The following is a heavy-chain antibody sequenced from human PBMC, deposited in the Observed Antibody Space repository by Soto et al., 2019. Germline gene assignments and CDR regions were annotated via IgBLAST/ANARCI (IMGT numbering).Heavy chain of an antibody. J-gene: IGHJ4*02. CDR1: GFTFSSYA. D-gene: IGHD6-6*01. V-gene: IGHV3-23*01. Sequence: EVQLLESGGGLVQPGGSVRLSCAASGFTFSSYAMSWVRQAPGKGLEWVSAISGSGGSTYYADSVKGRFTISRDNSKNTLYLQMNSLRAEDTAVYYCAKDPGGSSSFDYWGQGTLVTVSS. CDR2: ISGSGGST. CDR3: AKDPGGSSSFDY.